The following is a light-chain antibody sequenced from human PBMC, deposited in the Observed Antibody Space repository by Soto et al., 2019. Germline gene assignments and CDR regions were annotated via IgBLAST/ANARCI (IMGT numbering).Light chain of an antibody. CDR2: KAS. CDR3: RHYNTYSPPYT. J-gene: IGKJ2*01. CDR1: QSISYW. V-gene: IGKV1-5*03. Sequence: DIQMTQSPSTLPASVGDRVTITCRASQSISYWLAWYQQKPGKAPNLLIYKASSLESGVPSRFSGSGSGTEFTLTITILQPEDFATYYCRHYNTYSPPYTFGQGTKLEI.